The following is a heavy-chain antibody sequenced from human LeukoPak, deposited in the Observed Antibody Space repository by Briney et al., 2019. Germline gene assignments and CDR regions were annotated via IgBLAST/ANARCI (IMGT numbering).Heavy chain of an antibody. CDR3: ARAGITTTGPLFQH. D-gene: IGHD6-13*01. V-gene: IGHV3-48*01. Sequence: GGSLRLSCAASGFTFSSYSMNWVRQDPGKGLEWVSYISSSSSTIYYADSVKGRFTISRDNAKSSLYLQMNSLRAEDTAVYYCARAGITTTGPLFQHWGQGTLVTVSS. CDR2: ISSSSSTI. J-gene: IGHJ1*01. CDR1: GFTFSSYS.